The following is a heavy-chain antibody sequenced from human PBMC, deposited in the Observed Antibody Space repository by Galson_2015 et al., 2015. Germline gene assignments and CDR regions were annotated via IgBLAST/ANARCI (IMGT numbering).Heavy chain of an antibody. Sequence: SQRLSCEASGFTFSSYAMSWVRQAPGKGLEWVSAISGSGGSTYYADSVKGRFTISRDNSKNTLYLQMNSLRAEDTAVYYCAIHPRVYSSLGYWGQGTLVTASS. V-gene: IGHV3-23*01. D-gene: IGHD6-19*01. CDR2: ISGSGGST. CDR3: AIHPRVYSSLGY. CDR1: GFTFSSYA. J-gene: IGHJ4*02.